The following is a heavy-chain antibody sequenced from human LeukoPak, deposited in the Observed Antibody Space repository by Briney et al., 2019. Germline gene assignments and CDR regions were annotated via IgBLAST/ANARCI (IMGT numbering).Heavy chain of an antibody. V-gene: IGHV4-61*02. CDR2: IYTSGST. CDR1: GGSISSGSSY. J-gene: IGHJ3*02. CDR3: ARDRGGCSGGSCYSLDAFDI. D-gene: IGHD2-15*01. Sequence: PSETLSLTCTVSGGSISSGSSYWSWIRQPAGKGLEWIGRIYTSGSTNYNPSLKSRVTIPVDTSKNQFSLKLSSVTAADTAVYYCARDRGGCSGGSCYSLDAFDIWGQGTMVTVSS.